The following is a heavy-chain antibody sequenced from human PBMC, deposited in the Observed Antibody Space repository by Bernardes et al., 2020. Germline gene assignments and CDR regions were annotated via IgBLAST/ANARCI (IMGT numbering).Heavy chain of an antibody. CDR2: LFYDGSNK. CDR1: GFNFKTYG. Sequence: GGSLRLSCAASGFNFKTYGMHWVRQAPGKGLESVAALFYDGSNKYYADSVKGRFTISRDNSNNTLYLQMNSLRAEDTAVYYCARRKDYLDYWGQGTLVTVSS. J-gene: IGHJ4*02. V-gene: IGHV3-33*01. CDR3: ARRKDYLDY.